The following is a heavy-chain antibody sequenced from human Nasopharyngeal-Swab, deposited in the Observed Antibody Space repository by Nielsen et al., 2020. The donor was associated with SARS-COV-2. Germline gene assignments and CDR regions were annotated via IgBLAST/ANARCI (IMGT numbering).Heavy chain of an antibody. CDR3: ARETAVAGDYYCDY. CDR1: GFTFSTAW. CDR2: INRDGSST. D-gene: IGHD6-19*01. Sequence: GESLKISCAASGFTFSTAWMSWVRQAPGKGLVWVSRINRDGSSTSYADSVKGRFTISRENAKNTLYLQMNSLRVEDTAVYYCARETAVAGDYYCDYWGQGTLVAVSS. V-gene: IGHV3-74*01. J-gene: IGHJ4*02.